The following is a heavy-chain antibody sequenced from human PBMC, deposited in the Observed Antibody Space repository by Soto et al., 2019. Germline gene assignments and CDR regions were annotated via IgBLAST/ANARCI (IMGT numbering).Heavy chain of an antibody. Sequence: GESLKISCKGSGYSFASYWIGWVRQMPGKGLEWMGIIHPGDSDTRYSPSFQGQVTISADKSISTAYLQWSSLKASDTAMYYCARPSIAAADSTAIYYYYGMDVWGQGTTVTVSS. V-gene: IGHV5-51*01. D-gene: IGHD6-13*01. CDR3: ARPSIAAADSTAIYYYYGMDV. CDR1: GYSFASYW. J-gene: IGHJ6*02. CDR2: IHPGDSDT.